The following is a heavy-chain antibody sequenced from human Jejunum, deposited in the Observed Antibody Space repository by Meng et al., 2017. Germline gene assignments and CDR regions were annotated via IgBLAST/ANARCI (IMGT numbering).Heavy chain of an antibody. D-gene: IGHD2-2*01. J-gene: IGHJ1*01. CDR3: ARGFCTSNGCCEYFQY. V-gene: IGHV1-2*02. Sequence: QVQLVQSGAEVKKPGASVKVSCKTSGYTFTGYYLHWVRQAPGQGLEWMGWINSNNGGTNYAQKFQGRVTMTRDTSTSTAYMELNRLRSDDTAVYYCARGFCTSNGCCEYFQYWGQGTLVTVSS. CDR1: GYTFTGYY. CDR2: INSNNGGT.